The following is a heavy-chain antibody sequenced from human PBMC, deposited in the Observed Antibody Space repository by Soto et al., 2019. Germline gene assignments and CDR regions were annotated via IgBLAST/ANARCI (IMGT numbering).Heavy chain of an antibody. V-gene: IGHV3-9*01. CDR1: GFTFDDYA. Sequence: EVQLVESGGGLVQPGRSLRRSCAASGFTFDDYAMHWVRQAPGKGLEWVSGVSWNGGRIGYADSVKGRVTISIDNAKNSLYMQMNSLRAEDTALYYCAKDSLITAVSRPKRSYWYFDLWGRGTLVTVSS. CDR2: VSWNGGRI. J-gene: IGHJ2*01. D-gene: IGHD3-22*01. CDR3: AKDSLITAVSRPKRSYWYFDL.